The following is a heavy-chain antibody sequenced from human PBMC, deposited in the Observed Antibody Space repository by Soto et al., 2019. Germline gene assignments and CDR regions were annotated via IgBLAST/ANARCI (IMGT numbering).Heavy chain of an antibody. J-gene: IGHJ4*02. D-gene: IGHD6-6*01. CDR2: IDWDDDK. CDR1: GFSLSTSGMC. CDR3: AREYSSSSGERKIDY. Sequence: PSQTLSLTCTFSGFSLSTSGMCVSWIRQPPGKALEWLARIDWDDDKYYSTSLKTRLTISKDTSKNQVVLTMTNMDPVDTATYYCAREYSSSSGERKIDYWGQGTLVTVSA. V-gene: IGHV2-70*11.